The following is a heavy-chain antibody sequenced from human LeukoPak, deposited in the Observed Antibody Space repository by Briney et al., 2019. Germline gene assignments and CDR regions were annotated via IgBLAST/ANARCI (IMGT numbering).Heavy chain of an antibody. J-gene: IGHJ4*02. CDR2: INWNGGRT. CDR1: GFTFDDYA. Sequence: PGGSLRLSCAASGFTFDDYAISWVRQAPGKGLGWVFGINWNGGRTGYADSVKGPFTLSTDNAKNSLYLQMNSPRAEDTALYYCARDGRYSNCWPDYWGQGTLVTVHS. CDR3: ARDGRYSNCWPDY. D-gene: IGHD6-13*01. V-gene: IGHV3-20*04.